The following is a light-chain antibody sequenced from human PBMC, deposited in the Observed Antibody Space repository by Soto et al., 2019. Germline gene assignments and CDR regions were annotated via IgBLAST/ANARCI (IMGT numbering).Light chain of an antibody. CDR1: SSDVGGYNY. Sequence: QSALTQPASVSGSPGQSITISCTGTSSDVGGYNYVSWYQHHPGKAPKLMIFEVSNRPSGVSNRFSGSKSGNTASLTISGLQAEDEADYYCSSYTSSSLLYVFGTGTKVTVL. CDR3: SSYTSSSLLYV. J-gene: IGLJ1*01. CDR2: EVS. V-gene: IGLV2-14*01.